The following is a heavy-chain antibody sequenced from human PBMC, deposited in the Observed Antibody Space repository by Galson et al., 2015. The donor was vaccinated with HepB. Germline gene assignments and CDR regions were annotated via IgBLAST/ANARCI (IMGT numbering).Heavy chain of an antibody. Sequence: SVKVSCKASGYTFTGYDMHWVRQAPGQGLEWMGRINPNSGGTNYAQKFQGRVTMTRDTSISTAYMELSRLRSDDTAVYYCARESRAASIFCFDYWGQGTLVTVSS. CDR3: ARESRAASIFCFDY. V-gene: IGHV1-2*06. D-gene: IGHD3-3*02. J-gene: IGHJ4*02. CDR1: GYTFTGYD. CDR2: INPNSGGT.